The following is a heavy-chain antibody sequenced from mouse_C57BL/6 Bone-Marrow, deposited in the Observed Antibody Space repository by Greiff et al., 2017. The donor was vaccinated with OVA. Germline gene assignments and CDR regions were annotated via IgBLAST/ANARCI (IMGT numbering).Heavy chain of an antibody. CDR1: GFNINDYY. D-gene: IGHD1-1*01. CDR3: TTEIYYYFLDY. J-gene: IGHJ2*01. CDR2: IDPEDGDT. Sequence: VQLQQSGAELVRPGASVKLSCTASGFNINDYYMHWVKQRPEQGLEWIGRIDPEDGDTEYAPKFQGKATMTADTTSNTAYLQLSSLTSEDTAVYYCTTEIYYYFLDYWGQGTTLTVSS. V-gene: IGHV14-1*01.